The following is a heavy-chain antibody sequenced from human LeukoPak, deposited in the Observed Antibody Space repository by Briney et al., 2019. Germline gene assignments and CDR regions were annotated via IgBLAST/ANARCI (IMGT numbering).Heavy chain of an antibody. V-gene: IGHV1-2*02. Sequence: GGSLRLSCAASGYTFTGYYMHWVRQAPGQGLEWMGWINPNSGGTNYAQKFQGRVTMTRDTSISTAYMELSRLRSDDTAVYYCARAPGYTSGWYYFDYWGQGTLVTVSS. CDR1: GYTFTGYY. CDR3: ARAPGYTSGWYYFDY. CDR2: INPNSGGT. D-gene: IGHD6-19*01. J-gene: IGHJ4*02.